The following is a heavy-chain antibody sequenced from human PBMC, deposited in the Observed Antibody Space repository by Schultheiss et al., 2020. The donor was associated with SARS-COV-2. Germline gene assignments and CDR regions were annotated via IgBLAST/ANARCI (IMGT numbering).Heavy chain of an antibody. J-gene: IGHJ4*02. CDR3: ATDTVNTASWPLVF. Sequence: GGSLRLSCAASGFTVSSNYMSWVRQAPGKGLEWVSVIYSGGNTYYADSVTGRFTISRDNSKSTVYLQMNSLRAEDTAIYYCATDTVNTASWPLVFWGQGTLVTVSS. CDR2: IYSGGNT. V-gene: IGHV3-53*01. CDR1: GFTVSSNY. D-gene: IGHD5-18*01.